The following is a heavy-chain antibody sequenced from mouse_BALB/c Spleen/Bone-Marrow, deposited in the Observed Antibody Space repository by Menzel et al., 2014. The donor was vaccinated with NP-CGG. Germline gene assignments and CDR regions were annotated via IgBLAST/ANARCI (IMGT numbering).Heavy chain of an antibody. V-gene: IGHV14-3*02. CDR3: ARWEYYAMDY. Sequence: EVQLQQSGAELVKPGASVKLSCTASGFNIEDTYMHWVKQRPEQGLEWIGRIDPANGNTKYDPKFQGKATITADTSSNTAYLRLSSLTSEDTAVYYCARWEYYAMDYWGQGTSVTVSS. D-gene: IGHD4-1*01. CDR1: GFNIEDTY. CDR2: IDPANGNT. J-gene: IGHJ4*01.